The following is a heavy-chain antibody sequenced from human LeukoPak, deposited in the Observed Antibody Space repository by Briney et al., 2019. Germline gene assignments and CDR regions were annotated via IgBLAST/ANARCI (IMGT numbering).Heavy chain of an antibody. D-gene: IGHD2-15*01. V-gene: IGHV4-30-2*01. J-gene: IGHJ4*02. Sequence: SETLSLTCAVSGGSISSGGYSWSWIRQPPGKGLEWIGYIYHSGSTYYNPSLKSRVTISVDRSKNQFSLKLSSVTAADTAVYYCARAGYCSGGSCYPHYWGQGTLVTVSS. CDR3: ARAGYCSGGSCYPHY. CDR1: GGSISSGGYS. CDR2: IYHSGST.